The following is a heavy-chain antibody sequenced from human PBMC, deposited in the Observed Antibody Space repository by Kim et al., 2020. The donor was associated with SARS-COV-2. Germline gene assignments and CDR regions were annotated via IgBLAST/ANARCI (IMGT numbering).Heavy chain of an antibody. CDR3: SKGAGYSGSGTYLVMDV. CDR1: GFIFSSYA. D-gene: IGHD3-10*01. V-gene: IGHV3-23*01. J-gene: IGHJ6*02. CDR2: VSPNGGAT. Sequence: GESLRLSCAASGFIFSSYAMNWVRQAPGKGLEWVSTVSPNGGATYYTDSVMGRFTISRDNSKNTLYLQIDSLRAEDTARYYCSKGAGYSGSGTYLVMDVWGQGTTVTVSS.